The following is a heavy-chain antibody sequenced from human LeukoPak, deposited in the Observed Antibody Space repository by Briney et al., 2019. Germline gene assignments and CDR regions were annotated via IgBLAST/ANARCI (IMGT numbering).Heavy chain of an antibody. V-gene: IGHV5-51*01. CDR1: GYSFSTYW. J-gene: IGHJ4*02. CDR3: ARPLSGAYVF. Sequence: GESLKISCMGSGYSFSTYWIGWVRQMPGKGLEWMGIIYPGDSDTRYTPSFQGQVTISADKSISTAYLQWSSLKASDTAMYYCARPLSGAYVFWGQGTLVTVSS. CDR2: IYPGDSDT. D-gene: IGHD2-15*01.